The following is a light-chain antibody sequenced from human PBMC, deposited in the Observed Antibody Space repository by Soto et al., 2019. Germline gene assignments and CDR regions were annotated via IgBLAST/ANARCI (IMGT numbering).Light chain of an antibody. CDR1: QSISSY. Sequence: DIQMTQSPSSLSASVGDRVTITCRARQSISSYLNWYQQKPGKAPKLLIYAASSLQSGVPSRFSGSGSGTDFTLNISSLQHEDFATYYCQQSYSTPRTFGQGTKVEIK. V-gene: IGKV1-39*01. J-gene: IGKJ1*01. CDR2: AAS. CDR3: QQSYSTPRT.